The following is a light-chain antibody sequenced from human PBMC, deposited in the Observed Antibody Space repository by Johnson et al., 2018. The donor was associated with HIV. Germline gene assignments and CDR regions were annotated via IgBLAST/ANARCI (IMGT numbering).Light chain of an antibody. J-gene: IGLJ1*01. V-gene: IGLV1-51*01. CDR3: GTWDSSLSALYV. Sequence: QSVLTQPPSVSAAPGQKVTISCSGSSSNIGKNHVSWYQQFPGTAPKLLIYDNNKRPSRIPDRFSGSKSGTSATLGITGLQTGDEADYYCGTWDSSLSALYVFGTGTKVTVL. CDR2: DNN. CDR1: SSNIGKNH.